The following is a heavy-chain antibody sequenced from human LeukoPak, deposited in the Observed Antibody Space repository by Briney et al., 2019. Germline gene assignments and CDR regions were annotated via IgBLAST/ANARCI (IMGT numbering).Heavy chain of an antibody. J-gene: IGHJ4*02. CDR2: ISGSGGST. CDR1: GFTFSTYT. D-gene: IGHD5-18*01. CDR3: AKEKERGYSYGDDY. Sequence: PGGSLRLSCAASGFTFSTYTMSWVRQAPGKGLEWVSAISGSGGSTYYADSVKGRFTISRDSSKNTLYLQMNSLRAEDTAVYYCAKEKERGYSYGDDYWGQGTLVTVSA. V-gene: IGHV3-23*01.